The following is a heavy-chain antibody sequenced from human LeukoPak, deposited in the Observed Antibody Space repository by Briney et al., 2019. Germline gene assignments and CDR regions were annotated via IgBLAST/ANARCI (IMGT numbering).Heavy chain of an antibody. CDR2: ITYSGST. D-gene: IGHD3-16*01. CDR1: GDSISSYH. J-gene: IGHJ4*02. V-gene: IGHV4-59*01. Sequence: AETLSLTCTVSGDSISSYHWSWIRQSPGKGLEWIGYITYSGSTNYNTSLKSRVTISVDTSKNHFSLQLISVTAADTAVYYCARVGRGDHTWGSYYFDHWGQGTLVTVSS. CDR3: ARVGRGDHTWGSYYFDH.